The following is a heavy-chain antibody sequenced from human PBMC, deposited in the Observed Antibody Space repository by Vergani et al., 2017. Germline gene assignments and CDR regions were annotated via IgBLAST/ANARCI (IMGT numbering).Heavy chain of an antibody. CDR1: GGSFSGYY. CDR3: ARDGHYSVLSGYYIGGGFDI. V-gene: IGHV4-34*01. D-gene: IGHD3-3*01. Sequence: QVQLQQWGAGLLKPSETLSLTCAVYGGSFSGYYWSWIRQPPGKGLEWIGEINHSGSTNYNPSLKSRVTISVDTSKNQFSLKLSSVTAADTAVYYCARDGHYSVLSGYYIGGGFDIWGQGTMVTVSS. J-gene: IGHJ3*02. CDR2: INHSGST.